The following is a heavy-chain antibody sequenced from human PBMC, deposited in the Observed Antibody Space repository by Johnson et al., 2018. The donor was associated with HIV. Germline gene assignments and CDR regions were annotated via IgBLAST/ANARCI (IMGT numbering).Heavy chain of an antibody. J-gene: IGHJ3*02. CDR2: ISYDGSNK. CDR3: AREEGDPGAFDI. D-gene: IGHD3-10*01. CDR1: GFTFSTYA. Sequence: QVQLVESGGGLVQPGGSLRLSCAASGFTFSTYAMHWVRQAPGKGLEWVAVISYDGSNKYYADSVKGRFTISRDNSKNTLFLQMNSLRAEDTAVYYCAREEGDPGAFDIWGQGTVVTVSS. V-gene: IGHV3-30-3*01.